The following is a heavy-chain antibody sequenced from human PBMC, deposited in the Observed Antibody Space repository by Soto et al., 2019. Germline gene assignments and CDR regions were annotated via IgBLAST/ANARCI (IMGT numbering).Heavy chain of an antibody. CDR1: GFTLSTYS. D-gene: IGHD3-10*01. CDR3: ARGFDHQYGMDV. CDR2: ISGSSNTI. J-gene: IGHJ6*02. Sequence: EVQLVESGGGLIQRGGSLRLSCAASGFTLSTYSLNWVRQAPRKGLEWLSYISGSSNTIYYADSVKGRFTISRDNAKKSLYLQKNSLRDEDTAVYFCARGFDHQYGMDVWGQGTTVTVSS. V-gene: IGHV3-48*02.